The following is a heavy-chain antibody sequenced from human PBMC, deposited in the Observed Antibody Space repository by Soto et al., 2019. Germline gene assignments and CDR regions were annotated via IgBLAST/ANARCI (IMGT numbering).Heavy chain of an antibody. V-gene: IGHV1-69*12. CDR2: IIPIFGTT. CDR1: GGTFSNYP. Sequence: QVQLVQSGAEVKKPGSSVKVSCKASGGTFSNYPISWVRQAPGQGLEWMGGIIPIFGTTNYAQKFQGRVTITADESTSTAYMELSSLRSEDTAVFYCARGNHRWRQLWYFDLCGRGTLVTVSS. D-gene: IGHD5-12*01. CDR3: ARGNHRWRQLWYFDL. J-gene: IGHJ2*01.